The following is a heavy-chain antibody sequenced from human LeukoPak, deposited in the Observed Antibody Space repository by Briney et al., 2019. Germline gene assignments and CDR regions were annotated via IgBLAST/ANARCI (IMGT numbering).Heavy chain of an antibody. V-gene: IGHV4-34*01. CDR2: INHSGST. J-gene: IGHJ4*02. CDR3: ARMAATRFDY. D-gene: IGHD2-15*01. Sequence: SETLSLTCAVYGGSFSGYYWSWIRPPPGKGLEWIGEINHSGSTNYNPSLKSRVTISVDTSKNQFSLKLSSVTAADAAVYYCARMAATRFDYWGQGTLVTVSS. CDR1: GGSFSGYY.